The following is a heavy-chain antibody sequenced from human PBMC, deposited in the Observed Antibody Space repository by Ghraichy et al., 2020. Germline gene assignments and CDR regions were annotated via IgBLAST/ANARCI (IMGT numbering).Heavy chain of an antibody. V-gene: IGHV3-48*02. CDR3: ARAFTVVRFFYYAGLDV. CDR2: ISRSSRTR. D-gene: IGHD4-23*01. J-gene: IGHJ6*02. CDR1: GFTFDDYN. Sequence: GGYLRLSCVGSGFTFDDYNMNWVRQSPGKGLEWVAYISRSSRTRFYADSVKGRFTVSRDNAQNSLYLQMKSLRDEDTAVYYCARAFTVVRFFYYAGLDVWGQGTTVPVAS.